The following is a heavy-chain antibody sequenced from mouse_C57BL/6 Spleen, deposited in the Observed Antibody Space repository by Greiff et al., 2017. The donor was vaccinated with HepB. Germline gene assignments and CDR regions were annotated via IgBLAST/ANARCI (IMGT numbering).Heavy chain of an antibody. CDR2: ISSGSSTI. J-gene: IGHJ4*01. V-gene: IGHV5-17*01. CDR3: ANYGNYGVYAMDY. CDR1: GFTFSDYG. D-gene: IGHD2-1*01. Sequence: EVHLVESGGGLVKPGGSLKLSCAASGFTFSDYGMHWVRQAPEKGLEWVAYISSGSSTIYYADTVKGRFTISRDNAKNTLFLQMTSLRSEDTAMYDCANYGNYGVYAMDYWGQGTSVTVSS.